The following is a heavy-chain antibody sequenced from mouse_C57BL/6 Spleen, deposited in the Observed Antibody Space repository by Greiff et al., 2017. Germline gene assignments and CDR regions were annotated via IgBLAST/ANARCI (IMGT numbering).Heavy chain of an antibody. CDR3: ARYYGSFYAMDY. CDR1: GYTFTSYW. Sequence: QVQLQQPGAELVMPGASVKLSCKASGYTFTSYWMHWVKQRPGQGLEWIGEIDPSDSYTNYNQKFKGKSTFTVDKSSSSAYMQLSSLTSEDSAVYYCARYYGSFYAMDYWGQGTSVTVSS. CDR2: IDPSDSYT. D-gene: IGHD1-1*01. V-gene: IGHV1-69*01. J-gene: IGHJ4*01.